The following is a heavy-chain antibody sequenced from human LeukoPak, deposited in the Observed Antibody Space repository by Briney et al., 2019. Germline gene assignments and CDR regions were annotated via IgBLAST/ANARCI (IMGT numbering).Heavy chain of an antibody. CDR1: GGSISSYY. J-gene: IGHJ4*02. CDR3: ARSPLYYYDSSGYSD. Sequence: SETLSLTCTVSGGSISSYYWSWIRQPPGKGLEWLGYSYYSGTANYNPSLKSPLTVSVDTSKNQFSLKLSSVTAADTAVYYCARSPLYYYDSSGYSDWGQGTLVTVSS. D-gene: IGHD3-22*01. V-gene: IGHV4-59*08. CDR2: SYYSGTA.